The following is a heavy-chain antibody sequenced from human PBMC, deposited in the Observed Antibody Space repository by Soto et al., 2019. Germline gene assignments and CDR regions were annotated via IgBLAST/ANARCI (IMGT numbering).Heavy chain of an antibody. D-gene: IGHD3-22*01. CDR1: GYTFTTYY. V-gene: IGHV1-46*01. CDR3: ARGGGITMIDY. CDR2: VNPSGGST. J-gene: IGHJ4*02. Sequence: QVQLVQSGAEVKKPGASVKVSCKTSGYTFTTYYMHWVRMAPPQGLEWMGIVNPSGGSTTYPQKFQGSVTMTRDTSTSSVVMELSSLRSEDTAVYYCARGGGITMIDYWGQGTLVTVSS.